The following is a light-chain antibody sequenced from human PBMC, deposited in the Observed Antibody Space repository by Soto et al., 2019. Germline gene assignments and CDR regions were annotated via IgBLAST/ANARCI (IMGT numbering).Light chain of an antibody. CDR1: QSVSRN. J-gene: IGKJ1*01. V-gene: IGKV3-15*01. CDR3: QHYNNWPPWT. Sequence: EILMTQSPATLSVSPGERATLSCRASQSVSRNVAWYQQKHGQAPRLLIYGASTRATGIPARFSGSGSGTEFPLIISSLQSEDFAVYYCQHYNNWPPWTVGQGTKVEIK. CDR2: GAS.